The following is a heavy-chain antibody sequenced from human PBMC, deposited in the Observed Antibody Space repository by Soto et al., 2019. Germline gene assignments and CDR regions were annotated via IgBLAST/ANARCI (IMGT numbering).Heavy chain of an antibody. D-gene: IGHD1-20*01. CDR1: GDFISNGY. J-gene: IGHJ4*02. Sequence: SETLSLTCTVSGDFISNGYWNWIRQPPGKGLEWIGYIYYSGSTNYNPSLKSRVTISVDKAKSQFSLKLSSVTVADTAVYYCASNYNWNDVGYWGQGTLVTVSS. V-gene: IGHV4-59*01. CDR2: IYYSGST. CDR3: ASNYNWNDVGY.